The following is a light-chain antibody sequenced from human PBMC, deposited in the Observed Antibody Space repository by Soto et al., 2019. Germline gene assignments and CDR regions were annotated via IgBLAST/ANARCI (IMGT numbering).Light chain of an antibody. V-gene: IGLV2-8*01. Sequence: QSALTQPPSASGSPGQSVTISCTGTSSDVGAYIYVSWYQQHPGTAPKLIIYEVNKRPSGVPDRFSGSRSGITASLTVSGLQPEDAADYYCISYAGNHNLVFGGGTKLTVL. CDR1: SSDVGAYIY. CDR2: EVN. CDR3: ISYAGNHNLV. J-gene: IGLJ2*01.